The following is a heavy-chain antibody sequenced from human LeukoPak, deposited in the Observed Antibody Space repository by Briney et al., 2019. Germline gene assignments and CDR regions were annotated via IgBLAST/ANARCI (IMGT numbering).Heavy chain of an antibody. V-gene: IGHV4-61*10. J-gene: IGHJ4*02. CDR3: ARDESTVTSTLERFDY. D-gene: IGHD4-11*01. CDR2: IYYSGST. CDR1: GGSISSGSYY. Sequence: TSSQTLSLTCTVSGGSISSGSYYWSWIRQPAGKGLEWIGYIYYSGSTNYNPSLKSRVTISVDTSKNQFSLKLSSVTAADTAVYYCARDESTVTSTLERFDYWGQGTLVTVSS.